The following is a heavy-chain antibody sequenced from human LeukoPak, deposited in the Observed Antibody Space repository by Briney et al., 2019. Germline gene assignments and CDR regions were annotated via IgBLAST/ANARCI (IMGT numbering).Heavy chain of an antibody. J-gene: IGHJ4*02. CDR3: ATVFGY. V-gene: IGHV3-74*01. Sequence: PGGSLTLSCAVSGFTLSSDWMHWVRHAPGKGLEWVSRMNQDGSDTSYADSVKGRFIISRDNAKNTVYLQMNSLRAEDSAVYYCATVFGYWGQGTLVTVSS. CDR1: GFTLSSDW. CDR2: MNQDGSDT.